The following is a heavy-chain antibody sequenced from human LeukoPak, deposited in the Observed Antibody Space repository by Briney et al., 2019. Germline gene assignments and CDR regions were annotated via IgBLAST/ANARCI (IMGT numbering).Heavy chain of an antibody. CDR2: ISGGGAYT. D-gene: IGHD4/OR15-4a*01. V-gene: IGHV3-23*01. Sequence: GGSLRLSCAASGFTFTNYAMTRVRQAPGKGLDCTSVISGGGAYTYYADSVQGRFTISRDNSDNTLYLQMNSLRAEDTAVYYCAKGHSDFGTGFDSWGQGTLVTVSS. J-gene: IGHJ4*02. CDR3: AKGHSDFGTGFDS. CDR1: GFTFTNYA.